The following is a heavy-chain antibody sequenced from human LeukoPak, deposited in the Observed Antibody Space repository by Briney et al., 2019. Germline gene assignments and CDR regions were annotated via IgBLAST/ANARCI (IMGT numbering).Heavy chain of an antibody. J-gene: IGHJ3*02. D-gene: IGHD6-13*01. Sequence: GGSLRLSCAASGFTVSSNYMSWVRQAPGKGLEWASVIYSGGSTYYADSVKGRFTISRDNSKNTLYLQMNSLRAEDTAVYYCARGSGGSSWYGLGAFDIWGQGTMVTVSS. CDR2: IYSGGST. CDR1: GFTVSSNY. CDR3: ARGSGGSSWYGLGAFDI. V-gene: IGHV3-53*01.